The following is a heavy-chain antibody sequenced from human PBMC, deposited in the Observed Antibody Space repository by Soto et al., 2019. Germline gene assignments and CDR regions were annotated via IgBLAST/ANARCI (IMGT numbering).Heavy chain of an antibody. J-gene: IGHJ6*02. CDR2: IYSNGNT. Sequence: HPESSLRLSCADSGFTVSTNYRTWVRQTPGKGLEWVSIIYSNGNTYYADSVKGRFTISRDNSKNTLYLQMNSLRVDDTAVYYCVVEDLGMEVWGQGTKVTVS. D-gene: IGHD2-15*01. CDR1: GFTVSTNY. CDR3: VVEDLGMEV. V-gene: IGHV3-53*01.